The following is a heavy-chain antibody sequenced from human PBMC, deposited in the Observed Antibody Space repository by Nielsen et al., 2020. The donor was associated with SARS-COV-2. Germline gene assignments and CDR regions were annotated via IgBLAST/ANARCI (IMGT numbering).Heavy chain of an antibody. CDR2: ISGFNGNT. CDR3: ARWRTYGNGWDF. V-gene: IGHV1-18*01. Sequence: ASVKVSCKASGYTFSNFSLSWVRQAPGRGLEWIGWISGFNGNTNYLQKFKGRVTMTTHSSTGTVYMELRSLRADDTAIYYCARWRTYGNGWDFWGQGTLVTVSS. D-gene: IGHD6-19*01. J-gene: IGHJ4*02. CDR1: GYTFSNFS.